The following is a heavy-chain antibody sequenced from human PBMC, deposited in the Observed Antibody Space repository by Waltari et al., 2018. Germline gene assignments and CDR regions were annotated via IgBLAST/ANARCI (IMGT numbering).Heavy chain of an antibody. D-gene: IGHD1-1*01. CDR2: ISGGGGTT. CDR3: CSVQVPLAIAN. V-gene: IGHV3-23*01. CDR1: GLTFSISA. Sequence: EVQLLESGGGLVQPGGSLRLSCAASGLTFSISAMIWVRLAPGEGLEWVSRISGGGGTTEYADSVEGRFTVSRDNSKNTASLQMDSLRAEDTALYYCCSVQVPLAIANCGQGTLVTVAS. J-gene: IGHJ4*02.